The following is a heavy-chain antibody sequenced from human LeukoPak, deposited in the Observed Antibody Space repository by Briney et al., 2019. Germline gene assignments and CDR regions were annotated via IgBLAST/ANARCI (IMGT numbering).Heavy chain of an antibody. J-gene: IGHJ6*03. CDR1: GFTFSSYA. Sequence: GGSLRLSCAASGFTFSSYAMSWVRQAPGKGLEWVSSISASGGSTNYADSVKGRLTISRDNSKNTVYLQMNSLRAEDTAVYYCAKVMKGSERLTMVRGVIIKTAGLYYMDVWGKGTTVTVSS. CDR2: ISASGGST. D-gene: IGHD3-10*01. CDR3: AKVMKGSERLTMVRGVIIKTAGLYYMDV. V-gene: IGHV3-23*01.